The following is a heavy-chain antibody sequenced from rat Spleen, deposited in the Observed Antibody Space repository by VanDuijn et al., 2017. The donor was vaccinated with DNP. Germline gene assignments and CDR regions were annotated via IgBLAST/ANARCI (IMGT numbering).Heavy chain of an antibody. CDR2: IGSHAYAP. Sequence: EVQLVESGGGLVQPGRSMKLSCAASGLTFSAYYMAWVRQAPAKGLEWVAYIGSHAYAPYYTDSVKGRFAISRDNAKSTLYLQMNSLRSEDMATYYCARHSSFMDWFAYWGQGTLVTVSS. D-gene: IGHD1-2*01. V-gene: IGHV5-22*01. CDR3: ARHSSFMDWFAY. J-gene: IGHJ3*01. CDR1: GLTFSAYY.